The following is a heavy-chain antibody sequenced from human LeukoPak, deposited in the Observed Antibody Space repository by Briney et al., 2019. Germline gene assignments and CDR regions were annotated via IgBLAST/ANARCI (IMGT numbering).Heavy chain of an antibody. V-gene: IGHV4-59*01. CDR1: GGSISSYY. CDR3: ARVGRGSYSDAFDI. Sequence: SETLSLTCTVSGGSISSYYWSWIRQPPGRGLEWIGYIYYSGSTNYNPSLKSRVTISVDTSKNQFSLKLSSVTAADTAVYYCARVGRGSYSDAFDIWGQGTMVTVSS. D-gene: IGHD1-26*01. J-gene: IGHJ3*02. CDR2: IYYSGST.